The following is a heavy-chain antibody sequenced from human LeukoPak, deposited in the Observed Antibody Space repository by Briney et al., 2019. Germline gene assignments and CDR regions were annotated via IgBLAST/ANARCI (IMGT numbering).Heavy chain of an antibody. CDR2: ISRSGGNT. Sequence: GESLKISCAASGFGLSGYDMGWVRQAPGKGLEWVSTISRSGGNTYYADSVKGRFTISRDNSKNTLSLQMNNLRVDDAAVYYCARHWVWGQGTLVTVSS. CDR3: ARHWV. J-gene: IGHJ4*02. V-gene: IGHV3-23*01. D-gene: IGHD3-16*01. CDR1: GFGLSGYD.